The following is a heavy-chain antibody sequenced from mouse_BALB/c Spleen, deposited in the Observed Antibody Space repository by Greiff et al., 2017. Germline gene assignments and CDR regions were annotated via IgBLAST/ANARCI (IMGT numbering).Heavy chain of an antibody. CDR1: GFSLTSYG. CDR3: ALITTDAMDY. Sequence: VKLVESGPGLVQPSQSLSITCTVSGFSLTSYGVHWVRQSPGKGLEWLGVIWSGGSTDYNAAFISRLSISKDNSKSQVFFKMNSLQATDTAIYYCALITTDAMDYWGQGTSVTVSS. D-gene: IGHD2-4*01. J-gene: IGHJ4*01. V-gene: IGHV2-2*02. CDR2: IWSGGST.